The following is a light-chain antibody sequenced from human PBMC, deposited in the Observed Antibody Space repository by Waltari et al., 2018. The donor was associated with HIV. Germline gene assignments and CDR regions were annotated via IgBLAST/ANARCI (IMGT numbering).Light chain of an antibody. CDR1: SSDVGDYKY. CDR2: EVT. CDR3: SSYTSSSTYV. Sequence: QSALTQPASVSGSPGQSITISCTGTSSDVGDYKYVSWYQQHPGKAPKLMIYEVTYRPSGGSNRFSGSKSGNTASLTISGLQAEDEADYYCSSYTSSSTYVFGTGTKVTVL. J-gene: IGLJ1*01. V-gene: IGLV2-14*01.